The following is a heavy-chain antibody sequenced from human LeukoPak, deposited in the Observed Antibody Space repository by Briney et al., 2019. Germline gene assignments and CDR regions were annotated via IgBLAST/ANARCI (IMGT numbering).Heavy chain of an antibody. CDR2: ISSSGSTI. J-gene: IGHJ6*02. CDR3: ARDRPAAWELLPYYYGMDV. V-gene: IGHV3-11*01. Sequence: GGSLRLSCAASGFTFSDYYMSWIRQAPGKGLEWVSYISSSGSTIYYADSVKGRFTISRDNAKNSLYLQMNSLRAEDTAVYYCARDRPAAWELLPYYYGMDVWGQGTTVTASS. CDR1: GFTFSDYY. D-gene: IGHD1-26*01.